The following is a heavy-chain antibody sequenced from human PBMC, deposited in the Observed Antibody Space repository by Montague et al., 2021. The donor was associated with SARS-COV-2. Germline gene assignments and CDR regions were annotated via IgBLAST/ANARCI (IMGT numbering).Heavy chain of an antibody. CDR3: ARGWNYAFDI. V-gene: IGHV6-1*01. CDR1: GDSVSSNNPA. J-gene: IGHJ3*02. D-gene: IGHD1-7*01. CDR2: TYYGSSWNT. Sequence: CAISGDSVSSNNPAWNWIMQSPSRGLEWLGRTYYGSSWNTDYAVSVKSRITISPDTSKNQFSLHLNSVTPEDTAVYYCARGWNYAFDIWGQGTMVTVSS.